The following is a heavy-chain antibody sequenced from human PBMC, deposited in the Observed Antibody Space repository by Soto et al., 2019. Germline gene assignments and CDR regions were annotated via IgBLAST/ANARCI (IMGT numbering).Heavy chain of an antibody. J-gene: IGHJ4*02. CDR1: GGSFSGYY. CDR3: ARGLGGYSGYDYRPPFFDY. D-gene: IGHD5-12*01. V-gene: IGHV4-34*01. CDR2: INHSGST. Sequence: QVQLQQCGAGLLKPSETLSLTCAVYGGSFSGYYWSWIRQPPGKGLEWIGEINHSGSTNYNPSLKSRGTISVDTSKNQFSLKLSSVTAADTAVYYCARGLGGYSGYDYRPPFFDYWGQGTLVTVSS.